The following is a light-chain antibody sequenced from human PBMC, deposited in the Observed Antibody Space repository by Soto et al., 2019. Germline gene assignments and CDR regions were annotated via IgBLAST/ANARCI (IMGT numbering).Light chain of an antibody. CDR1: QSISNR. CDR2: KVS. CDR3: QQCNTYSWT. Sequence: DIQMTQFPSTLSASVGDRVTITCRASQSISNRLAWFQQKSGEAPKILIHKVSRLESGVPSRFSGSGSGTEFTLTISHLQPDDFATYYCQQCNTYSWTFGQGTKVEIK. J-gene: IGKJ1*01. V-gene: IGKV1-5*03.